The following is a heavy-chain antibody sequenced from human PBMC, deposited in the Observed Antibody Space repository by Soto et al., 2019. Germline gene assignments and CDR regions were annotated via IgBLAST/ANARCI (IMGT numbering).Heavy chain of an antibody. CDR1: GDTFNKFG. CDR3: ARCMRALRTDDFFDI. V-gene: IGHV1-69*13. Sequence: SVKVSCKASGDTFNKFGISWVRQAPGQGLEWMGGIIPMYGAANSAQKFRDRVSITADESTNTAYMELSSLRSEDTAIYFCARCMRALRTDDFFDIWGNGTVVTVSS. D-gene: IGHD3-16*01. J-gene: IGHJ3*02. CDR2: IIPMYGAA.